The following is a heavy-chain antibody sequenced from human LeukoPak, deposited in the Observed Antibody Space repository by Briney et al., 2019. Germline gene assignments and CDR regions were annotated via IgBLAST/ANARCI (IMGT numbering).Heavy chain of an antibody. D-gene: IGHD5-24*01. CDR1: GGSISSANYY. V-gene: IGHV4-30-4*01. J-gene: IGHJ4*02. CDR2: VSYSGST. Sequence: SETLSLTCTVSGGSISSANYYWNWIRQPPGKGLEWIGYVSYSGSTHYNPSLKSRATISADTSKNQFSLKLTSMTAADTAVYHCARGGEGYNYVYWGQGTLVTVSS. CDR3: ARGGEGYNYVY.